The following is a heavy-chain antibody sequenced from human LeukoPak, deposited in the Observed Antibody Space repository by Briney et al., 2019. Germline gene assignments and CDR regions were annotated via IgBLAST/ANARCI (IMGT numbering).Heavy chain of an antibody. CDR1: GFTFTDTY. J-gene: IGHJ4*02. CDR3: ARGLLCFGEGVLGFDY. CDR2: ISPSGTDI. V-gene: IGHV3-11*04. Sequence: GGSLRLSCAVSGFTFTDTYMTWIRQAPGKGLESLSYISPSGTDISYADSVKGRFTISRDNAKNSLYLQMNSLRAEDTAVYYCARGLLCFGEGVLGFDYWGQGTLVTVSS. D-gene: IGHD3-10*01.